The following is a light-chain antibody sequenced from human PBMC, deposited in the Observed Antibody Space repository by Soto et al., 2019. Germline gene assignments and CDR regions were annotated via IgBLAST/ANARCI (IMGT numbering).Light chain of an antibody. J-gene: IGKJ4*01. CDR3: QQRSNWPPT. CDR1: QSVSSY. Sequence: EIMLTQSPATLSLSPGERATLSCRASQSVSSYLAWYQQKPGQAPRLLIYDASNRATGIPARFSGSGSGTDFTLTISSLEPEDFAVYYGQQRSNWPPTFGGGTKVEIK. V-gene: IGKV3-11*01. CDR2: DAS.